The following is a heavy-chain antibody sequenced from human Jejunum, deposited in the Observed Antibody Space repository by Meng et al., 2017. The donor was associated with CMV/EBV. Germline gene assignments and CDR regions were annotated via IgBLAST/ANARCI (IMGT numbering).Heavy chain of an antibody. CDR2: IKSQFDGETT. Sequence: FNTAWMSWVRQAPGKGLEWVGRIKSQFDGETTDYAAPVKGRFTISRDDSKNTLYLQMNSLKTEDTAVYYCTTDLDDTGYSFSLDYWGQGTLVTVSS. D-gene: IGHD3-9*01. V-gene: IGHV3-15*01. J-gene: IGHJ4*02. CDR1: FNTAW. CDR3: TTDLDDTGYSFSLDY.